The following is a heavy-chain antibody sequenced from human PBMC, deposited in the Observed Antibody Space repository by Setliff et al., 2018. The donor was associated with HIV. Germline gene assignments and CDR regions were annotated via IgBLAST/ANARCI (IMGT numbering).Heavy chain of an antibody. D-gene: IGHD2-15*01. V-gene: IGHV4-39*07. CDR1: GGSISSSSYY. Sequence: PSETLSLTCTVSGGSISSSSYYWGWIRQPPGKGLEWIGSIYYRGTTYYNPSLKSRVTISADTSNNQFSLRLSSVTAADTAVYYCARARRAGSGPKYFQHWGQGTLVTVSS. J-gene: IGHJ1*01. CDR2: IYYRGTT. CDR3: ARARRAGSGPKYFQH.